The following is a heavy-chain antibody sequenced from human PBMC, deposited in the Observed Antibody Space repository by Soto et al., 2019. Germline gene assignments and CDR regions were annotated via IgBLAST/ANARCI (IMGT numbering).Heavy chain of an antibody. D-gene: IGHD2-15*01. Sequence: EVQLVESGGGLVKPGESLRLSCAASGFSFSSYTMNWVRQAPGKGLQWVSSITNRGTHTYSADSVKGRFTISRDNDKNSLYLQMNNLSAEDTAIYFCARAHEVARFDSWGLGTLVTVTS. CDR2: ITNRGTHT. CDR1: GFSFSSYT. J-gene: IGHJ5*01. V-gene: IGHV3-21*01. CDR3: ARAHEVARFDS.